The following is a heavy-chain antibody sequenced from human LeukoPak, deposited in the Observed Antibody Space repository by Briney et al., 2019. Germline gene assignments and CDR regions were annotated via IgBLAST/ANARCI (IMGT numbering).Heavy chain of an antibody. V-gene: IGHV3-74*01. J-gene: IGHJ3*02. CDR2: INSDGSST. CDR1: GFTVSSNY. D-gene: IGHD1-26*01. Sequence: GGSLRLSCAASGFTVSSNYITWVRQAPGKGLVWVSPINSDGSSTSYADSVKGRFTISRDNAKNTLSLQMNSLRAEDTAVYYCAGVGGSNAFDIWGQGTMVIVSS. CDR3: AGVGGSNAFDI.